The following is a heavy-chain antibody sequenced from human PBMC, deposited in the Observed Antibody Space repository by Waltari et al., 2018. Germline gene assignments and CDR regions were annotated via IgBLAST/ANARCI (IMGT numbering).Heavy chain of an antibody. D-gene: IGHD5-18*01. J-gene: IGHJ6*02. Sequence: QVQLVQSGAEVKKPGASVKVSCQASGYFFSSYYMHWVRQAPGQGPEWMGCINPSGGRTTYAQNLQGRITVTSDTSTNTVYMELSSLRSEDTAVYFCARDMGSGYRYGYYYYGMDVWGQGTTVTVSS. V-gene: IGHV1-46*01. CDR1: GYFFSSYY. CDR3: ARDMGSGYRYGYYYYGMDV. CDR2: INPSGGRT.